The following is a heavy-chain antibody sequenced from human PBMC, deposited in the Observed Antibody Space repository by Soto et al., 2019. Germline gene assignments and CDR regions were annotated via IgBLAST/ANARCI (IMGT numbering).Heavy chain of an antibody. Sequence: PGESLKISCKGSGYSFTSYWIGWVRQLPGKGLEWMGIIYPGDSDTRYSPSFQGQVTISADKSISTAYLQWSSLKASDTAMYYCVIHWGTSQIYFDYWGPGTLVTVFS. CDR2: IYPGDSDT. V-gene: IGHV5-51*01. J-gene: IGHJ4*02. CDR1: GYSFTSYW. CDR3: VIHWGTSQIYFDY. D-gene: IGHD3-16*01.